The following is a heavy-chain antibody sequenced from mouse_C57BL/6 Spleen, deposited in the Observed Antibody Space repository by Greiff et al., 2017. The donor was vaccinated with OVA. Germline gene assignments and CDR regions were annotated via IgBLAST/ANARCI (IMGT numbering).Heavy chain of an antibody. CDR2: IHPNSGST. Sequence: QVLLQQPGAELVKPGASVKLSCKASGYTFTSYWMPWVKQTPGQGLEWIGMIHPNSGSTNYTEKFKSKDTLTVDNSSSTAYMQLSSLTSEDSAVYYCARSEATVVFDYWGQGTTLTVSS. CDR1: GYTFTSYW. CDR3: ARSEATVVFDY. D-gene: IGHD1-1*01. V-gene: IGHV1-64*01. J-gene: IGHJ2*01.